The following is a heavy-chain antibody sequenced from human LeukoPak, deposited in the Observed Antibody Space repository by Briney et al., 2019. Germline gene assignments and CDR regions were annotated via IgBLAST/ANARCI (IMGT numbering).Heavy chain of an antibody. V-gene: IGHV1-2*02. J-gene: IGHJ4*02. CDR2: INPNSGGT. Sequence: HWASVKVSCKASGYTFTAYYLHWVRQAPGQGLEWMGWINPNSGGTNFAQKFQGRVTMTRDTSISTAYMELSRLRSDDTAVYYCARGDRITMISLDYWGQGTLVTVSS. D-gene: IGHD3-22*01. CDR3: ARGDRITMISLDY. CDR1: GYTFTAYY.